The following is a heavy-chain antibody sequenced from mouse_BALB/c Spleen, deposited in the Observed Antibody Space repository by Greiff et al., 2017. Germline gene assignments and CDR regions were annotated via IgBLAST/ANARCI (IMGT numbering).Heavy chain of an antibody. V-gene: IGHV2-9-2*01. D-gene: IGHD2-1*01. CDR3: VRNLLNYAMDY. J-gene: IGHJ4*01. CDR1: GFSLTSYD. Sequence: QVQLQQSGPGLVAPSQSLSITCTVSGFSLTSYDISWIRQPPGKGLEWLGVIWTGGGTNYNSAFMSRLSISKDNSKSQVFLKMNSLQTDDTAIYYCVRNLLNYAMDYWGQGTSVTVSS. CDR2: IWTGGGT.